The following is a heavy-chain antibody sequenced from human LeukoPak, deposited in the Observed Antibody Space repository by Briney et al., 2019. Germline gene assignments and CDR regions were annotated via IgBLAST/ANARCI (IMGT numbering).Heavy chain of an antibody. CDR1: GFTFSSYA. CDR2: VSSSGGST. CDR3: ARDAGGNCGGVCYSADY. Sequence: GGSLRLPCAASGFTFSSYAMSWVRQAPGKGLEWVSAVSSSGGSTYYADSVKDRFTISRDNSKNTLYLQMNSLRAEDTAVYYCARDAGGNCGGVCYSADYWGQGTLVPVSS. V-gene: IGHV3-23*01. D-gene: IGHD2-21*02. J-gene: IGHJ4*02.